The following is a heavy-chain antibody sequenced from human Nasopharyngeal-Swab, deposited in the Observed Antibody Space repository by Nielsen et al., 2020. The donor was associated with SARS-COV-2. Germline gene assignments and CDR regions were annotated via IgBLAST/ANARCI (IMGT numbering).Heavy chain of an antibody. J-gene: IGHJ4*02. V-gene: IGHV3-53*01. D-gene: IGHD6-13*01. Sequence: VRQAPGKGLEWVSVIYSGGSTYYADSVKGRFTISRDNAKNSLYLQMNSLRAEDTAVYYCARDPESSSWFDYWGQGTLVTVSS. CDR3: ARDPESSSWFDY. CDR2: IYSGGST.